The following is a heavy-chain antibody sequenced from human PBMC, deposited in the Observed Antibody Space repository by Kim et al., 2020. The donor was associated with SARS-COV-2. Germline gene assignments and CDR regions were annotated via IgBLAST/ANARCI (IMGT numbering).Heavy chain of an antibody. CDR3: ARAPSPYCSSTSCSYSGYFDD. D-gene: IGHD2-2*01. CDR1: GYTFTSYY. Sequence: ASVKVSCKASGYTFTSYYMHWVRQAPGQGLEWMGIINPSGGSTSYAQKFQGRVTMTRDTSTSTVYMELSSLRSEDTAVYYCARAPSPYCSSTSCSYSGYFDDWGQGTLVTVSS. V-gene: IGHV1-46*01. J-gene: IGHJ4*02. CDR2: INPSGGST.